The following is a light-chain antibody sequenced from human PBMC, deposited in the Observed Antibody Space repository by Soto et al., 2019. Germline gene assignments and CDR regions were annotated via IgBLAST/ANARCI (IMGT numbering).Light chain of an antibody. V-gene: IGKV1-39*01. J-gene: IGKJ5*01. Sequence: DIQMTQSPSSLSASVGDRVTITCRASQSISSYLNWYQQKPGKAPKLLIYAASSLQSGVPSRLSGSGSGTDFTLTISSLQPEDFATYYCQQSYSTPTFGQGTRLEI. CDR2: AAS. CDR1: QSISSY. CDR3: QQSYSTPT.